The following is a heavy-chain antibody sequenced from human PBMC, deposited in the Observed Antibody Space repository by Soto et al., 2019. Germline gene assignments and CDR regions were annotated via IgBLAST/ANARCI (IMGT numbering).Heavy chain of an antibody. Sequence: EVQLVESGVGLVQPGGSLRLSCAASGFTFSDHYMDWVRQAPGKGLAWVGRVRNKANSYSTQYAASVKGRFTVSRDDSENSVYLQMNSLKSDDSAVYYCVRVHLGAPTRYFDYWRQGTLVSVSS. V-gene: IGHV3-72*01. J-gene: IGHJ4*02. CDR2: VRNKANSYST. CDR3: VRVHLGAPTRYFDY. CDR1: GFTFSDHY.